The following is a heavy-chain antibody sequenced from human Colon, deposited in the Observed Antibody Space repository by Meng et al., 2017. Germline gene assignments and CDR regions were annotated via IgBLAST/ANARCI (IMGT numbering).Heavy chain of an antibody. CDR2: IYTGGTT. CDR1: GFNVSTKY. V-gene: IGHV3-53*01. CDR3: AREYSGSYGDSFDI. D-gene: IGHD1-26*01. J-gene: IGHJ3*02. Sequence: EVQLVESGGGLIQQGGSLRLYCAVSGFNVSTKYMTWVRQAPGKGLEWVSVIYTGGTTIYAGSVRGRFTISRDNSKNTLFLQMNSLRAEDTAVYYCAREYSGSYGDSFDIWGQGTMVTVSS.